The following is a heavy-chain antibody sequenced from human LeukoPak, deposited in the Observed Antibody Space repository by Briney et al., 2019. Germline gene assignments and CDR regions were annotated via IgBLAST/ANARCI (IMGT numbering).Heavy chain of an antibody. V-gene: IGHV3-48*03. CDR1: GFTFSSYE. CDR3: AKDRADYYGSGGNDY. J-gene: IGHJ4*02. CDR2: ISSSGSTI. D-gene: IGHD3-10*01. Sequence: PGGSLRLSCAASGFTFSSYEMNWVRQAPGKGLEWVSYISSSGSTIYYADSVKGRFTISRDNSKNTLYLQMNSLRAEDTAVYYCAKDRADYYGSGGNDYWGQGTLVTVSS.